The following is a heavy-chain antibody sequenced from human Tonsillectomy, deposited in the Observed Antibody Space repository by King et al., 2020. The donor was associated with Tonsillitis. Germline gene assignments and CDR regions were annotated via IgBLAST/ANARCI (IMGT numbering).Heavy chain of an antibody. CDR1: GFTFSSCA. V-gene: IGHV3-23*04. Sequence: VQLVESGGGLVQPGESLRLSCAASGFTFSSCAMSWVRQAPGKGLEWVSAISGGGGSTYYADSVKGRFTISRDSSRNTLYLQMNSLRAEDTAVYYCAKDLAYHYGSSGDEYFQHWGQGTLVTVSS. CDR3: AKDLAYHYGSSGDEYFQH. D-gene: IGHD3-22*01. CDR2: ISGGGGST. J-gene: IGHJ1*01.